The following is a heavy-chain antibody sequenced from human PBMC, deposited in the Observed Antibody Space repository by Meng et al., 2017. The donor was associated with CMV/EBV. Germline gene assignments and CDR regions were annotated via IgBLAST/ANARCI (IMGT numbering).Heavy chain of an antibody. CDR2: ISGSGGST. V-gene: IGHV3-23*01. J-gene: IGHJ5*02. CDR3: AKWGHSGYDP. Sequence: GESLKISCAASGFTFSSYAMSWVRQAPGKGLEWVSAISGSGGSTYYPDSVKGRFTISRDNSKNTQYLQMNSLRAEDTAVYYCAKWGHSGYDPWGQGTLVTVSS. D-gene: IGHD5-12*01. CDR1: GFTFSSYA.